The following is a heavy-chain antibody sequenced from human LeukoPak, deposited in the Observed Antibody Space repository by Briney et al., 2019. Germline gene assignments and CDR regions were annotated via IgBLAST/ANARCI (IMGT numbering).Heavy chain of an antibody. V-gene: IGHV3-7*01. Sequence: GGSLRLSCVALEFEPTYFWMTWVRRAPGKGLEWVANTNPDGSESFYLDSVRGRFTISRDNAKKSLYLQMNSLRAEDTAVYYCATFVGTVSGSYTVPGGLLVWGKGTTVSVSS. CDR1: EFEPTYFW. D-gene: IGHD3-16*02. CDR2: TNPDGSES. CDR3: ATFVGTVSGSYTVPGGLLV. J-gene: IGHJ6*04.